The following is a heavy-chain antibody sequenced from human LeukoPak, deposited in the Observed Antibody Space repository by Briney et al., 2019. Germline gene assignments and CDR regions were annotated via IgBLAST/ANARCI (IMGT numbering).Heavy chain of an antibody. D-gene: IGHD2-15*01. CDR3: AKDVSLGYCSGGSCSAHFDY. CDR2: ISGSGGST. V-gene: IGHV3-23*01. J-gene: IGHJ4*02. CDR1: GFTFSNAW. Sequence: GGSLRLSCAASGFTFSNAWMSWVRQAPGKGLEWVSAISGSGGSTYYADSVKGRFTISRDNSKNTLYLQMNSLRAEDMALYYCAKDVSLGYCSGGSCSAHFDYWGQGTLVTVSS.